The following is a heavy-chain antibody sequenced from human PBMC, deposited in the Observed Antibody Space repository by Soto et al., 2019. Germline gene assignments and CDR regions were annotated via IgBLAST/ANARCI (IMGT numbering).Heavy chain of an antibody. D-gene: IGHD5-18*01. V-gene: IGHV3-33*01. CDR1: GFTFSSYG. CDR3: ARDDDTAMVNY. CDR2: IWYDGSNK. J-gene: IGHJ4*02. Sequence: QVQLVESGGGVVQPGRSPRLSCAASGFTFSSYGMHWVRQAPGKGLEWVAVIWYDGSNKYYADSVKGRFTISRDNSKNTLYLQMNSLRAEDTAVYYCARDDDTAMVNYWGQGTLVTVSS.